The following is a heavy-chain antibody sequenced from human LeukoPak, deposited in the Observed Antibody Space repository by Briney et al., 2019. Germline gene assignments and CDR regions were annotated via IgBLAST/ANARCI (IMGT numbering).Heavy chain of an antibody. CDR2: IKPDGSER. CDR3: EGGWGWHTDH. V-gene: IGHV3-7*01. J-gene: IGHJ4*02. CDR1: GITFSDYW. D-gene: IGHD7-27*01. Sequence: GGSLRLSCAASGITFSDYWMTWVRQAPGKGLEWVANIKPDGSERNYVDSVKGRFTISRDNAKKSLSLQMNSLTTEDTAVYYCEGGWGWHTDHWGQGTLVTVSS.